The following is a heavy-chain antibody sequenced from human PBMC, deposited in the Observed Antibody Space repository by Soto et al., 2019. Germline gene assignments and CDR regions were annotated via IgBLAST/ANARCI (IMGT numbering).Heavy chain of an antibody. Sequence: ELQLLESGGGLIQPGGSLRLSCAASGFTFGNYAMTWVRQAPGKGLDWISSISASGGSTHYADSVKGRFTISRDTSKNTLYLQMNSLRAEDTAIYYCAKVGSSVAPFYYYYGLDVWGQGTTVTVSS. CDR1: GFTFGNYA. D-gene: IGHD6-19*01. CDR3: AKVGSSVAPFYYYYGLDV. J-gene: IGHJ6*02. CDR2: ISASGGST. V-gene: IGHV3-23*01.